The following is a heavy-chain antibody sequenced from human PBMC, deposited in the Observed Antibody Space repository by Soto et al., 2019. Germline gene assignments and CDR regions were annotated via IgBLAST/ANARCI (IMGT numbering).Heavy chain of an antibody. CDR1: GFTFTDGW. CDR3: TTVGGHLVVGTDGPLDY. CDR2: IKSKVHGGTT. J-gene: IGHJ4*02. V-gene: IGHV3-15*07. D-gene: IGHD2-21*02. Sequence: EVQVVESGGGLVKPGGSLRLSCAASGFTFTDGWMNWVRQAPGKGLEWVGRIKSKVHGGTTDYAAPVKGRFTISRDDSKNNLYLQMNSLKTEDTAVYYCTTVGGHLVVGTDGPLDYWGPGTLVAVSS.